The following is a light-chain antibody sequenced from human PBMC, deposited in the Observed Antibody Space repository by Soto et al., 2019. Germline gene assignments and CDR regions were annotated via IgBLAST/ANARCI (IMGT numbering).Light chain of an antibody. Sequence: EIVLTQSPGTLSLSPGERATLSCRASQSVSSSYLAWYQQKPGQAPRLLIYGASSRATGIPDRFSGSGSGTDFTLTISRLEPEDFAVYYCQQYGSSPYTFSQGTKGDIK. CDR1: QSVSSSY. CDR3: QQYGSSPYT. V-gene: IGKV3-20*01. J-gene: IGKJ2*01. CDR2: GAS.